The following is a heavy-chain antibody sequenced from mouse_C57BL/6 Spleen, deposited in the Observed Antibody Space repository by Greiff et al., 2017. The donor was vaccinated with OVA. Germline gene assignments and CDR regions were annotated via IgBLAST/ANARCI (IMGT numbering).Heavy chain of an antibody. CDR1: GYTFTDYY. CDR2: INPNNGGT. D-gene: IGHD1-1*02. V-gene: IGHV1-26*01. CDR3: AREMDWCYAMDY. Sequence: VQLQQSGPELVKPGASVKISCKASGYTFTDYYMNWVKQSHGKSLEWIGDINPNNGGTSYNQKLKGKATLTVDKSSSTAYMELRSLTSEDSAVYYCAREMDWCYAMDYWGQGTSVTVSS. J-gene: IGHJ4*01.